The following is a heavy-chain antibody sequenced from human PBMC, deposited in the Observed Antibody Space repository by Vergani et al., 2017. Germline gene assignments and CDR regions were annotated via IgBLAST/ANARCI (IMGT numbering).Heavy chain of an antibody. J-gene: IGHJ4*02. Sequence: EVQLLESGGGLVQPGGSLRLSCAASGFTFRSYAMNGVRQAPGRGLEWVSYISSSGSTIYYADAVTGRFTISRDNAKNSLYLQMNSLGAEDTAVYYCARHGDYGDYWGQGTLVTVSS. V-gene: IGHV3-48*03. D-gene: IGHD3-10*01. CDR1: GFTFRSYA. CDR2: ISSSGSTI. CDR3: ARHGDYGDY.